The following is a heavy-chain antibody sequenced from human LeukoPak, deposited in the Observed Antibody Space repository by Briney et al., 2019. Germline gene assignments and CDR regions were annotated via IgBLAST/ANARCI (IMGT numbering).Heavy chain of an antibody. Sequence: GGSLRLSCAASGFTFDDYAMHWVRQAPGKGLEWVSGISWNSGSIGYADSVKGRFTISRDNAKNSLYLQMNSLRAEDTALYYCAKDTLYYGMDVWGQGTTATVSS. V-gene: IGHV3-9*01. CDR1: GFTFDDYA. J-gene: IGHJ6*02. CDR2: ISWNSGSI. CDR3: AKDTLYYGMDV.